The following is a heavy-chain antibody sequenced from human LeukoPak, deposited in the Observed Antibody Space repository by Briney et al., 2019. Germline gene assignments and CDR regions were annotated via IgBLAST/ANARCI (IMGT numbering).Heavy chain of an antibody. V-gene: IGHV1-69*13. J-gene: IGHJ4*02. CDR1: GGTFSSYA. Sequence: SVKVSCKASGGTFSSYAISWVRQAPGQGLEWMGGIIPIFGTANYAQKFQGRVTITADESTSTAYMELSSLRSEDTAVYYCARVEQGIAAAGSIDYWGQGTLVTVSS. CDR2: IIPIFGTA. CDR3: ARVEQGIAAAGSIDY. D-gene: IGHD6-13*01.